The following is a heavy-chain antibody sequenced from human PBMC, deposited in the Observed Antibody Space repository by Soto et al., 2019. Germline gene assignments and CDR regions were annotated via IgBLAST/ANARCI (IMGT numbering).Heavy chain of an antibody. CDR3: ARAYGSGSYYNQYYYYYYGMDV. D-gene: IGHD3-10*01. CDR2: IIPIFGTA. V-gene: IGHV1-69*13. J-gene: IGHJ6*02. Sequence: SVKVSCKASGGTFSSYAINWVRQAPGQGLEWMGGIIPIFGTANYAQKLQGRVTITADESTSTAYMELSSLRSEDTAVYYCARAYGSGSYYNQYYYYYYGMDVWG. CDR1: GGTFSSYA.